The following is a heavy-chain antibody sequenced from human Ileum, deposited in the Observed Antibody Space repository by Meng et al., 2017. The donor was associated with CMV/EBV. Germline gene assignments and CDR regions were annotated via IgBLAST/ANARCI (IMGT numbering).Heavy chain of an antibody. J-gene: IGHJ4*02. CDR3: AGSWGYYSDY. D-gene: IGHD3-22*01. CDR2: IYNSGTT. Sequence: CAFSGGSISRGGYYWSWIRQPPGKGLEWIGLIYNSGTTYYTASLRSRLNISIDTSKNQLSLRLSSVTAADTAVYFCAGSWGYYSDYWGLGTLVTVSS. V-gene: IGHV4-30-4*01. CDR1: GGSISRGGYY.